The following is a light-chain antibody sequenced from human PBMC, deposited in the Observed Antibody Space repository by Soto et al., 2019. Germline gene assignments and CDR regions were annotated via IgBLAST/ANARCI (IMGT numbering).Light chain of an antibody. V-gene: IGKV3-20*01. CDR2: GAS. Sequence: EIVLPQSPATLSLSPGERATLSCRARQSVSSYLAWYQQKPGQAPRLLIYGASSRATGIPDRFSGSGSGTDFTLTISRLEPEDFAVYYCQQYGSSGTFGQGTKVDIK. CDR1: QSVSSY. J-gene: IGKJ1*01. CDR3: QQYGSSGT.